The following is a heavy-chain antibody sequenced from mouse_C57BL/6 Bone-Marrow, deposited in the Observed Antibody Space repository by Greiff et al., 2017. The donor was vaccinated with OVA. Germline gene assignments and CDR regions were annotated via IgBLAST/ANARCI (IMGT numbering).Heavy chain of an antibody. V-gene: IGHV2-6*01. CDR1: GFSLTSYG. J-gene: IGHJ4*01. CDR2: IWGVGST. Sequence: VQGVESGPGLVAPSQSLSITCTVSGFSLTSYGVDWVRQSPGKGLEWLGVIWGVGSTNYNSALKSRLSISKDNSKSQVFLKMNSLQTDDTAMYYCASQLGQAMDYWGQGTSVTVSS. CDR3: ASQLGQAMDY. D-gene: IGHD4-1*02.